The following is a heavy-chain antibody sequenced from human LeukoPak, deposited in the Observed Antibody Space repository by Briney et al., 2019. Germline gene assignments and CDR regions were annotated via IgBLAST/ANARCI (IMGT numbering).Heavy chain of an antibody. V-gene: IGHV3-30*14. Sequence: GGSLRLSCAASGFTFSSYAMNWVRQAPGKGLEWVALISYDGSNKNYADSVKGRFTISRDNSKNTLYLQMNSLRAEDTAVYYCARCYSSGWSDDAFDIWGQGTMVTVSS. CDR1: GFTFSSYA. CDR3: ARCYSSGWSDDAFDI. CDR2: ISYDGSNK. J-gene: IGHJ3*02. D-gene: IGHD6-19*01.